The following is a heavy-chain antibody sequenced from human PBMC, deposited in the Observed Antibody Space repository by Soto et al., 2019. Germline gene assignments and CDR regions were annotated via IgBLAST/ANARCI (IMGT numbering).Heavy chain of an antibody. CDR3: AEGRVYGDPTHWYFDL. Sequence: EVQLLESGGGLVQPGGSLRLSCAASGFTFSSYAMSWVRQAPGKGLEWVSAISGSGGSTYYADSVKGRFTISRDNSKNTLYLQMNSLRAEDTAVYYCAEGRVYGDPTHWYFDLWGRGTLVTVSS. CDR2: ISGSGGST. CDR1: GFTFSSYA. J-gene: IGHJ2*01. D-gene: IGHD4-17*01. V-gene: IGHV3-23*01.